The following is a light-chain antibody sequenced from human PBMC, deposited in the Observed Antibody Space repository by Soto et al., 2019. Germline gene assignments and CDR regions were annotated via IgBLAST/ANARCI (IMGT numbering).Light chain of an antibody. CDR1: QSISIW. CDR3: QQYSTYTPRT. V-gene: IGKV1-5*03. Sequence: DIQMTQSPSTLSASVGDRVTITCRASQSISIWLAWYQQKPGKAPKILIYKASSLESGVPSRFSGSGSGTDFTLTISSVQHDYFSTYYCQQYSTYTPRTFGQGTKVEIK. CDR2: KAS. J-gene: IGKJ1*01.